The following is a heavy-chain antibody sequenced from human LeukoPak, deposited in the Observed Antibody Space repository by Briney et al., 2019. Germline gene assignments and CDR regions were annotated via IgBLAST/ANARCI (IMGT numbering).Heavy chain of an antibody. D-gene: IGHD1-26*01. CDR2: IYTSGST. CDR3: ARERSGSYSDY. Sequence: PSETLSLTCAVYGGSFSGYYWSWIRQPAGKGLEWIGRIYTSGSTNYNPSLKSRVTMSVDTSKNQFSLKLSSVTAADTAVYYCARERSGSYSDYWGQGTLVTVSS. CDR1: GGSFSGYY. V-gene: IGHV4-4*07. J-gene: IGHJ4*02.